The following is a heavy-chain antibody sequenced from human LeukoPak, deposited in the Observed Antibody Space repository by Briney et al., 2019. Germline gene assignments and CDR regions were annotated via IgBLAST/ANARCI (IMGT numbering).Heavy chain of an antibody. V-gene: IGHV4-39*07. Sequence: SETLSLTCTVSGGSISSSSYYWGWIRQPPGKGLEWIGSIYYSGSTYYNPSLKSRVTISVDTSKNQFSLKLSSVTAADTAVYYCARAGYNWNDVSFDYWGQGTLVTVSS. CDR1: GGSISSSSYY. J-gene: IGHJ4*02. D-gene: IGHD1-20*01. CDR3: ARAGYNWNDVSFDY. CDR2: IYYSGST.